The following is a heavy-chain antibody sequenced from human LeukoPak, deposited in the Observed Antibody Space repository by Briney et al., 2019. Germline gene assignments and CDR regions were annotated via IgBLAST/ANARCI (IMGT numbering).Heavy chain of an antibody. J-gene: IGHJ4*02. V-gene: IGHV3-23*01. CDR1: GFTFSSYA. CDR3: AKAASVVTSPFDY. D-gene: IGHD3-22*01. Sequence: PGGSLRLSCAASGFTFSSYAMSWVRQAPGKGLEWVSVISESGITTYDTDSAKGRFTISRDNSNGMLFLQMNSLRAEDTAVYYCAKAASVVTSPFDYWGQGTLVTVSS. CDR2: ISESGITT.